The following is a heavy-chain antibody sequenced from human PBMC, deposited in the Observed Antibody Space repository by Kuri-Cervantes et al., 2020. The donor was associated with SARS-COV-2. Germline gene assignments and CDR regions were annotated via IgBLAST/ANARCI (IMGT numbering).Heavy chain of an antibody. CDR1: GYTFTGYY. D-gene: IGHD5-24*01. CDR2: ISPNSGGT. V-gene: IGHV1-2*04. CDR3: ARDHGYNYGPFDY. J-gene: IGHJ4*02. Sequence: ASVKVSCKASGYTFTGYYMHWVRQAPGQGLEWMGWISPNSGGTNYAQKFQGWVTMTRDTSISTAYMELSRLRSDDTAVYYCARDHGYNYGPFDYWGQGTLVTVSS.